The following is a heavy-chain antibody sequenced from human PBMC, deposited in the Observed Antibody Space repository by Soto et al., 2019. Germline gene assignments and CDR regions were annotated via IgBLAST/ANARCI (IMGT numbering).Heavy chain of an antibody. CDR1: GYTFTGFY. Sequence: GASVKVSCKASGYTFTGFYMHWVRQAPGQGLEWMGWINPDSGGTHFAQQFQGRITMTRDTSISTVYMELNSLRSDDTAVYYCAREGHSGSYSWFDPWGQGTLVNVSS. CDR2: INPDSGGT. D-gene: IGHD1-26*01. V-gene: IGHV1-2*02. J-gene: IGHJ5*02. CDR3: AREGHSGSYSWFDP.